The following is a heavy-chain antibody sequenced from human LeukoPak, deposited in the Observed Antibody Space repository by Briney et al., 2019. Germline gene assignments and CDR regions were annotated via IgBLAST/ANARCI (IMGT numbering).Heavy chain of an antibody. Sequence: SETLSLTCTVSGGSISSYYWGWIRQPPGKGLEWIGSIYYSGSTYYNPSLKSRVTISVDTSKNQFSLKLSSVTAADTAVYYCARDTSDYYDSSGYYPFDYWGQGTLVTVSS. D-gene: IGHD3-22*01. J-gene: IGHJ4*02. V-gene: IGHV4-39*07. CDR2: IYYSGST. CDR3: ARDTSDYYDSSGYYPFDY. CDR1: GGSISSYY.